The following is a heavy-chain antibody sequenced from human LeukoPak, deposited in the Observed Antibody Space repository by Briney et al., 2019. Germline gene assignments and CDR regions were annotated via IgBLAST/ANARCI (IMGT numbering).Heavy chain of an antibody. J-gene: IGHJ4*02. CDR2: IYYSGST. CDR1: GGSISSSSYY. D-gene: IGHD3-22*01. Sequence: SETLSLTCTVSGGSISSSSYYWGWIRQPPGKGLEWIGSIYYSGSTYYNPSLKSRVTISVDTSKNQFSLKLSSVTAADTAVYYCARDGSSSGLTEFDYWGQGTLVTVSS. V-gene: IGHV4-39*07. CDR3: ARDGSSSGLTEFDY.